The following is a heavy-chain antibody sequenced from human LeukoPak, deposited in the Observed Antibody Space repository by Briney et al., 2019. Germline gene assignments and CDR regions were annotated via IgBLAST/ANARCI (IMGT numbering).Heavy chain of an antibody. CDR1: GFTFSSYS. Sequence: GGSLRLSCAASGFTFSSYSINWVRQAPGKGLEWVSSISSSSSYIYYADSEKGRFTISRDNAKNSLYLQMNSLRAEDTAVYYCARDPSYGTSLDYWGQGTLVTVSS. J-gene: IGHJ4*02. CDR2: ISSSSSYI. CDR3: ARDPSYGTSLDY. D-gene: IGHD5-18*01. V-gene: IGHV3-21*01.